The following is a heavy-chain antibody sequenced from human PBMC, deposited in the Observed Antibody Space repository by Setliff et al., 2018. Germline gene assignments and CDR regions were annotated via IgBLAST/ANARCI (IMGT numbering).Heavy chain of an antibody. CDR1: GGTFSDYY. J-gene: IGHJ6*03. CDR3: ARMSGFLYMDV. CDR2: INHRGST. V-gene: IGHV4-34*01. Sequence: PSETLSLTCAAYGGTFSDYYWTWIRQPPGKGLEWVGEINHRGSTTYNPSLKSRVTISVDTSKDQFSLSLTSVTAEDTAVYYCARMSGFLYMDVWGKGTPVTVSS. D-gene: IGHD3-3*01.